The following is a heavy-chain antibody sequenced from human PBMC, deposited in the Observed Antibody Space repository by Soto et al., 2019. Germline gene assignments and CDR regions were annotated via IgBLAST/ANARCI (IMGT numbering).Heavy chain of an antibody. V-gene: IGHV3-23*01. CDR1: GFTFSSYA. Sequence: GGSLRLSCAASGFTFSSYAMSWVRQAPGKGLEWVSGFSGGGGSTYYADSVKGRFTISRGSSKNTLYLQMNSLRAEDTAVYFCAKGRGVPATSDSDDWGQGTLVTVAS. D-gene: IGHD2-15*01. CDR2: FSGGGGST. CDR3: AKGRGVPATSDSDD. J-gene: IGHJ4*02.